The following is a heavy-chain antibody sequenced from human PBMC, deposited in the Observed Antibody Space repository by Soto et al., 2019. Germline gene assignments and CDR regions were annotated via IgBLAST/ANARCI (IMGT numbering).Heavy chain of an antibody. J-gene: IGHJ3*02. CDR3: ESTLGGYCSSTSCYRFGAFDI. CDR2: IYYSGST. V-gene: IGHV4-31*03. D-gene: IGHD2-2*01. Sequence: SETLSLTCTVSGGSISSGGYYWSWIRQHPGKGLEWIGYIYYSGSTYYNPSLKSRVTISVDTSKNQFSLKLSSVTAADTAVYYCESTLGGYCSSTSCYRFGAFDIWGQGTMVTVSS. CDR1: GGSISSGGYY.